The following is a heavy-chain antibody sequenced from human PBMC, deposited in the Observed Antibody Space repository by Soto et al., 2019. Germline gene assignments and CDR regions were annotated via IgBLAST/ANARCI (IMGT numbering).Heavy chain of an antibody. CDR1: GYSFTSYW. CDR2: IYPGDSDT. Sequence: PGESLKISCKGSGYSFTSYWIGWVRQMPGKGLEWMGIIYPGDSDTRHSPSFQGQVTISADKSISTAYLQWSSLKASDTAMYYCKRQVNLAAGGFLWYFDLRGRGTLVPGSS. D-gene: IGHD6-13*01. J-gene: IGHJ2*01. CDR3: KRQVNLAAGGFLWYFDL. V-gene: IGHV5-51*01.